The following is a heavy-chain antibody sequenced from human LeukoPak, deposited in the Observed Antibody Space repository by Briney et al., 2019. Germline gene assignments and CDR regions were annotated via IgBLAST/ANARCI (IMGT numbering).Heavy chain of an antibody. CDR1: GFTFSSYG. V-gene: IGHV3-33*01. Sequence: GRSLRLSCAAFGFTFSSYGMHWVRQAPGKGLEWVAVIWYDGSNKYYADSVKGRFTISRDNSKNTLYLQMNSLRAEDTAVYYCARVKGPAGYDFWCGYYYMDVWGKGTTVTVSS. D-gene: IGHD3-3*01. J-gene: IGHJ6*03. CDR3: ARVKGPAGYDFWCGYYYMDV. CDR2: IWYDGSNK.